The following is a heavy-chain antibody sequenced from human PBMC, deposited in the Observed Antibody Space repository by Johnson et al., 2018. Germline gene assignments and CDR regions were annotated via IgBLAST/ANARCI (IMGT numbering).Heavy chain of an antibody. D-gene: IGHD3-3*01. CDR1: GFTFDDYA. J-gene: IGHJ6*02. CDR2: VRWNSGSI. Sequence: EVQLVETGGGLVQPGRSLRLSCAASGFTFDDYAMHWVRQAPWKGLEWVSGVRWNSGSIGYADSVKGRFTISRDNAKNSLYLQMNSLRAEETALYYCAKDMGDFGVVENYYYYYGMDVWGQGTTVTVSS. V-gene: IGHV3-9*01. CDR3: AKDMGDFGVVENYYYYYGMDV.